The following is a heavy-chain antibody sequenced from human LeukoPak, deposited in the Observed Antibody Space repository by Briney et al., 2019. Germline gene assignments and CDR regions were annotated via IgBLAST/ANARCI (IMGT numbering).Heavy chain of an antibody. CDR1: GFTFSSYI. CDR3: VRDQFFSFDY. Sequence: GGSLRLSCAASGFTFSSYIMHWVRQAPGKGMEWVAAISFDGSNEGYADSVKGRFTISRDNAKNSLYLQMNSLRDEDTAVYYCVRDQFFSFDYGGQGTLVTVSS. D-gene: IGHD3-3*01. CDR2: ISFDGSNE. V-gene: IGHV3-30-3*01. J-gene: IGHJ4*02.